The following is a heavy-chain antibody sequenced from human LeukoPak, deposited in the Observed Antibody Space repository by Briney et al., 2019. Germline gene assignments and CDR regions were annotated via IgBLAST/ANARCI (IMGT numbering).Heavy chain of an antibody. D-gene: IGHD3-10*01. CDR1: GFTFSSYW. Sequence: PGGSLRLSCAASGFTFSSYWMHWVRQAPGKGLVWVSRINSDGSSTSYADSVKGRFTISRDNAKNTLYLQMNSLRAEDTAVYCCARDTVLWFGESYDPYNWFDPWGRGTLVTVSS. V-gene: IGHV3-74*01. J-gene: IGHJ5*02. CDR2: INSDGSST. CDR3: ARDTVLWFGESYDPYNWFDP.